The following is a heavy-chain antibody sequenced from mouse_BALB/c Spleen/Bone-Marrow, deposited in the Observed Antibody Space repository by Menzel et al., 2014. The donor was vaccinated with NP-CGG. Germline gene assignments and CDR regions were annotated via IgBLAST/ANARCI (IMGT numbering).Heavy chain of an antibody. D-gene: IGHD4-1*01. CDR3: ARWEYYAMDY. V-gene: IGHV14-3*02. CDR2: IDPANGST. Sequence: EVQLQQSGAELVKPGASVKLSRTASGFNIKDTYMHWVKQRPEQGLEWIGRIDPANGSTKYDTKFQGKATITADTSSNTAYLQLGSLTSEDTAVYYCARWEYYAMDYWGQGTSVTVSS. J-gene: IGHJ4*01. CDR1: GFNIKDTY.